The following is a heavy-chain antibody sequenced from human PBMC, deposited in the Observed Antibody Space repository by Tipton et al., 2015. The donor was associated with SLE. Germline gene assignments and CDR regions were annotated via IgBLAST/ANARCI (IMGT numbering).Heavy chain of an antibody. CDR1: GYSISSYY. D-gene: IGHD6-19*01. J-gene: IGHJ1*01. V-gene: IGHV4-4*07. CDR2: IYTSGST. Sequence: TLSLTCAVSGYSISSYYWSWIRQPAGKGLEWIGRIYTSGSTNYNPSLKSRGTMSVDTSKNQFSPKLSSVTAAVTAVYYCARGLGSGWYDEYFQHWGQGTLVTVSS. CDR3: ARGLGSGWYDEYFQH.